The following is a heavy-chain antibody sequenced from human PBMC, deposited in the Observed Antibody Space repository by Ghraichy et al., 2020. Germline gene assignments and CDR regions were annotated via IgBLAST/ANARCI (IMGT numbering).Heavy chain of an antibody. CDR1: GGSISGYY. CDR3: ARDPYGSGSLYFDC. Sequence: SETLSLTCSVSGGSISGYYWAWIRQPPGKGLEWIGHIYYSGTTNYTPSLESRVTISLDTSKNKFSLKLNSVTAADTAVYYCARDPYGSGSLYFDCWGQGMLVTVSS. J-gene: IGHJ4*02. V-gene: IGHV4-59*01. CDR2: IYYSGTT. D-gene: IGHD3-10*01.